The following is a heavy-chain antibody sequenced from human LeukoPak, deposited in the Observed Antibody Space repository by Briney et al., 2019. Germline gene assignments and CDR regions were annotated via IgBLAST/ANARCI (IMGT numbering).Heavy chain of an antibody. CDR1: GYTFTSYD. CDR2: INPNSGGT. J-gene: IGHJ4*02. D-gene: IGHD3-10*01. V-gene: IGHV1-2*04. Sequence: ASVKVSCKASGYTFTSYDINWVRQAPRQGLEWMGWINPNSGGTNYAQKSQGWVTMTRDTSITTVYMELTSLKSDDTAVYYCARDRTTMIRGVTLPLNYFDSWGQGTLVTVSS. CDR3: ARDRTTMIRGVTLPLNYFDS.